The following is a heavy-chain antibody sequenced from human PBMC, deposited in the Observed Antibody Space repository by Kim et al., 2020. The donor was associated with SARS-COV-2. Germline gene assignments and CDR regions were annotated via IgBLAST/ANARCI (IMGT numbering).Heavy chain of an antibody. Sequence: GGSLRLSCAASGFTFSNGWMSWVRRAPGRALEWVGRIKSNSAGGTTDFAAPVKDRFAISRDDSKNTFYLLMNSLKTEDTAVYYCSTADWSILDYWGQGALVTVSS. V-gene: IGHV3-15*01. D-gene: IGHD2-21*01. J-gene: IGHJ4*02. CDR2: IKSNSAGGTT. CDR1: GFTFSNGW. CDR3: STADWSILDY.